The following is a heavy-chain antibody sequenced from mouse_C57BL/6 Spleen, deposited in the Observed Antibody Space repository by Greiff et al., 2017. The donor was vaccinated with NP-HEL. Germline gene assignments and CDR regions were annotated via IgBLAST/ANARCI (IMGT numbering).Heavy chain of an antibody. CDR1: GFTFSDYG. D-gene: IGHD2-4*01. CDR3: ATRYDYDVDY. V-gene: IGHV5-17*01. CDR2: ISSGSSTI. J-gene: IGHJ2*01. Sequence: EVKLMESGGGLVKPGGSLKLSCAASGFTFSDYGMHWVRQAPEKGLEWVAYISSGSSTIYYADTVKGRFTISRDNAKNTLFLQMTSLRSEDTAMYYCATRYDYDVDYWGQGTTLTVSS.